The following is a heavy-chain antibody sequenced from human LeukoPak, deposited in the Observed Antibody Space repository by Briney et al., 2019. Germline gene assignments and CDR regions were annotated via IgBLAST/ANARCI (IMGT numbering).Heavy chain of an antibody. V-gene: IGHV1-46*01. CDR3: ARDRLQQQLFGPLDH. J-gene: IGHJ4*02. CDR2: INPIGGST. CDR1: GYSFTSYY. D-gene: IGHD6-13*01. Sequence: ASVKVSCKASGYSFTSYYMNWVRQAPGQGLEWLGIINPIGGSTNFAQKFQGRVTLTRDTSTSTVYMDLSSLTSEDTAMYYCARDRLQQQLFGPLDHWGQGTLVTVSS.